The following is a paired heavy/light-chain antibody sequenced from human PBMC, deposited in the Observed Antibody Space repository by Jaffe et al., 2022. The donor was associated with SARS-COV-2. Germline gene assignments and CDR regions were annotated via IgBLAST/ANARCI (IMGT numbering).Heavy chain of an antibody. Sequence: QVQLVQSGSEVKKPGASVKVSCKASGYTFTDYYMHWVRQAPGQGPEWMGWINPTNGLTTYLRSLQGRVTMTRDMSTSTAYMELSRLTSDDTAVYYCARRSRTIFGVDFDYWGQGTLVTVSS. CDR3: ARRSRTIFGVDFDY. J-gene: IGHJ4*02. V-gene: IGHV1-2*02. CDR2: INPTNGLT. D-gene: IGHD3-3*01. CDR1: GYTFTDYY.
Light chain of an antibody. V-gene: IGLV2-8*01. CDR3: CSYAGSNTWV. J-gene: IGLJ3*02. CDR2: EVT. Sequence: QSALTQPPSASGSPGQSVTISCTGTSSDVGGYYYVSWYQQHPGKAPKLLIYEVTKRPSGVPDRFSGSKSGITASLTVSGLQPEDEADYYCCSYAGSNTWVFGGGTKLTVL. CDR1: SSDVGGYYY.